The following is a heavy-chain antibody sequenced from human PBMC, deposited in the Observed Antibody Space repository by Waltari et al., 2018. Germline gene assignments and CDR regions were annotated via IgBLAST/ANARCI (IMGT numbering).Heavy chain of an antibody. Sequence: QVQLVQSGAEVKKPGASVKVSCKASGYTFTSYDINWVRQATGQGLEWMGWMNPNSGNTGYAQKFQGRVTMTRNTSISTAYMELSSLRSEDTAVYYCARRIAVAAEYYFDYWGQGTLVTVSS. J-gene: IGHJ4*02. CDR2: MNPNSGNT. V-gene: IGHV1-8*02. CDR1: GYTFTSYD. D-gene: IGHD6-19*01. CDR3: ARRIAVAAEYYFDY.